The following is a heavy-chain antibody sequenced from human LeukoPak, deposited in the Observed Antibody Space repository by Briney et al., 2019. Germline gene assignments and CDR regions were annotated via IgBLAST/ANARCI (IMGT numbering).Heavy chain of an antibody. J-gene: IGHJ4*02. D-gene: IGHD3-10*01. V-gene: IGHV3-7*01. CDR2: IKQDGYEK. Sequence: PGGSLRLSCAASGFTFSGYWMSWVRQTPEKGLEWVANIKQDGYEKYYVDSVKGRFTISRDNAKNSLYLQMSSLRAEDTAVYYCARGGRPDYWGQGTLVTVSS. CDR1: GFTFSGYW. CDR3: ARGGRPDY.